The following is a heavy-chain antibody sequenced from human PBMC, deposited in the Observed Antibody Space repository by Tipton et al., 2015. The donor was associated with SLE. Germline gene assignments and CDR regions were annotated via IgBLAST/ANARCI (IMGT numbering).Heavy chain of an antibody. J-gene: IGHJ4*02. Sequence: SLRLSCAASGFTFSSYAMTWVRQAPGKGLEWVSDISGSGSTTYYADSVKGRFTISRDNSKNTLYLQVNSLRAEDAAVYYCATYGQSSTSAFDYWGQGTLVTVSS. CDR2: ISGSGSTT. D-gene: IGHD6-6*01. CDR3: ATYGQSSTSAFDY. CDR1: GFTFSSYA. V-gene: IGHV3-23*01.